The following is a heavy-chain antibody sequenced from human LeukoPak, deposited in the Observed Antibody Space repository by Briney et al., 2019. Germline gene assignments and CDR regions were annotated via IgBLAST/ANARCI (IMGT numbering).Heavy chain of an antibody. CDR3: ARDLLFIGGKDSTDY. CDR2: ISSSGSTI. Sequence: PGGSLRLSCAASGFTFSSYEMNWVRQAPGKGLEWVSYISSSGSTIYYADSVKGRFTISRDNAKNSLYLQMNSLRAEDTAVYYCARDLLFIGGKDSTDYWGQGTLVTVSS. J-gene: IGHJ4*02. D-gene: IGHD2-21*01. CDR1: GFTFSSYE. V-gene: IGHV3-48*03.